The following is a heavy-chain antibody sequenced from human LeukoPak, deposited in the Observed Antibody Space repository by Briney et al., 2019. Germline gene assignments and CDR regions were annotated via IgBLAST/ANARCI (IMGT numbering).Heavy chain of an antibody. Sequence: SETLSLTCTVSGGSISIYYWSWIRQPPGKGLEWIGYINYSGSTTYNPSLKSRVTISVDTSKNQFSLKLTSATAADTAVYYCARQAAANSIDYWGQGTVVTVSS. V-gene: IGHV4-59*08. D-gene: IGHD2-2*01. CDR2: INYSGST. CDR3: ARQAAANSIDY. J-gene: IGHJ4*02. CDR1: GGSISIYY.